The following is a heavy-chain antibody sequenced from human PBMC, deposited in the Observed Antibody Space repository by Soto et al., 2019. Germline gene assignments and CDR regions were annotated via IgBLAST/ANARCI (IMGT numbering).Heavy chain of an antibody. Sequence: QVQLVQSGAEVKKPGASVKVSCKSSGYPFTTYGISWVRQAPGQGLEWMGWINTYNGNTNYAQKLQGRVTMTTDTSPSTAYVERRSRRSDDTGVYYCAREGASGRGGLDYWGQGTLVTVSS. J-gene: IGHJ4*02. V-gene: IGHV1-18*01. D-gene: IGHD6-19*01. CDR3: AREGASGRGGLDY. CDR1: GYPFTTYG. CDR2: INTYNGNT.